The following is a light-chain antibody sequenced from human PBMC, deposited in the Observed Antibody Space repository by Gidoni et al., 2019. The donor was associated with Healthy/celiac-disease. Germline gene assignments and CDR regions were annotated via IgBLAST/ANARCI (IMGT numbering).Light chain of an antibody. Sequence: AIRMTQSPSSFSASTGDRVTITCRASQGISSYLAWYQQKPGKAPKLLIYAAYTLQSGVPSSFSGSGSGTDFTRTISCLQSEDFATYYCQQYYSYPRTFGQGTKVEIK. J-gene: IGKJ1*01. CDR1: QGISSY. V-gene: IGKV1-8*01. CDR2: AAY. CDR3: QQYYSYPRT.